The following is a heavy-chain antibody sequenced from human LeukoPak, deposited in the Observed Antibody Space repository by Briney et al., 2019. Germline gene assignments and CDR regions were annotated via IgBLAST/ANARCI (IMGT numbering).Heavy chain of an antibody. D-gene: IGHD6-19*01. Sequence: SETLSLTCTVSGGSISSSSYYWGWIRQPPGKGLEWIGSIYYSGSTYYNPSLKSRVTISVDTSKNQFSLKLSSVTAADTAVYYCASPQYSSGWHNPNWGQGTLVTVSS. CDR3: ASPQYSSGWHNPN. CDR1: GGSISSSSYY. V-gene: IGHV4-39*07. CDR2: IYYSGST. J-gene: IGHJ4*02.